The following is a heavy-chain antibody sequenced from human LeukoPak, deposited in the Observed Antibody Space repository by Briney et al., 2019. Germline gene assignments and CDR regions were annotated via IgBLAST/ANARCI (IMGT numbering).Heavy chain of an antibody. CDR2: INHSGST. D-gene: IGHD3-3*01. J-gene: IGHJ5*02. Sequence: PSETLSLTCAVYGGSFSGYYWSWIRQPPGKGLEWIGEINHSGSTNYNPSLKSRVTISVDTSKNQFSLKLSSVTAADTAVYYCARGYCSSISCYTSYDFWSGYYKSANWFDPWGQGTLVTVSS. CDR3: ARGYCSSISCYTSYDFWSGYYKSANWFDP. CDR1: GGSFSGYY. V-gene: IGHV4-34*01.